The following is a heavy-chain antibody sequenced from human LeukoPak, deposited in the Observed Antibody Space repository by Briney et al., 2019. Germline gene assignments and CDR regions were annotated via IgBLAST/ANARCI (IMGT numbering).Heavy chain of an antibody. CDR1: GGSFSGYY. CDR2: INHSGST. D-gene: IGHD1-26*01. CDR3: ARGLYRYSGSYWSPTKYFDY. Sequence: SETLSLTCAVYGGSFSGYYWSWIRQPPGKGLEWIGEINHSGSTNYNPSLKSRVTISVDTSKNQFSLKLSSVTAADTAVYYCARGLYRYSGSYWSPTKYFDYWGQGTLVTVSS. V-gene: IGHV4-34*01. J-gene: IGHJ4*02.